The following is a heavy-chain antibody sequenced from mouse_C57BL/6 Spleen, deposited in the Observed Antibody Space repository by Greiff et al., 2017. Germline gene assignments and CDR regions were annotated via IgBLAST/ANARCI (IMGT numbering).Heavy chain of an antibody. Sequence: VQLQQPGAELVMPGASVKLSCKASGYTFTSYWMHWVKQRPGQGLEWIGEIVPSYSYTNYNQKFKGKSTLTVDKSSSTAYMQLSSLTSEDSAIYYCARGGLLRNAMDYWGQGTSVTVSS. D-gene: IGHD1-1*01. CDR3: ARGGLLRNAMDY. J-gene: IGHJ4*01. V-gene: IGHV1-69*01. CDR2: IVPSYSYT. CDR1: GYTFTSYW.